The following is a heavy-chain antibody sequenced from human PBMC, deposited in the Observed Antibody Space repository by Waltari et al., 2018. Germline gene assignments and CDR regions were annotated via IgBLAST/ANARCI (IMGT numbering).Heavy chain of an antibody. CDR2: IHGGNGNT. CDR1: GYTFTNDS. V-gene: IGHV1-3*01. CDR3: AKTQYDFWSAYFDY. D-gene: IGHD3-3*01. J-gene: IGHJ4*02. Sequence: QVYLVQSGAEVKKPGASVKVSCKASGYTFTNDSMHWVRQAPGQGLEWMGWIHGGNGNTKYSKKFQDRLTISKDTSATTVYMELSSLTSEDTAVYYCAKTQYDFWSAYFDYWGQGTLVTVSS.